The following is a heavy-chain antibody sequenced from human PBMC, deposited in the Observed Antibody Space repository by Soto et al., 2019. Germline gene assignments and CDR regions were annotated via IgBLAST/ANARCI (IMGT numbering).Heavy chain of an antibody. CDR3: ANTIAGYDSSEYYFDY. V-gene: IGHV3-30*18. Sequence: GGSLRLSCAASGFTFSSYGMHWVRQAPGKGLEWVAVISYDGSNKYYADSVKGRFTISRDNSKNTLYLQMNSLRAEDTAVYYCANTIAGYDSSEYYFDYWGQGTLVTVSS. J-gene: IGHJ4*02. D-gene: IGHD3-22*01. CDR1: GFTFSSYG. CDR2: ISYDGSNK.